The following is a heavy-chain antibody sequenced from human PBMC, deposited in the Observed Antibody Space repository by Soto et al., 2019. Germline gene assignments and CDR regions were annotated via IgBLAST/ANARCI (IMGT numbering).Heavy chain of an antibody. CDR3: AREGGDYDFWSGPRGMDV. CDR1: GGSISSSNW. Sequence: SETLSLTCALSGGSISSSNWWSWVRQPPGKGLEWIGEIFLSGRTNYNPSRTSRVTISVHTSKNQFSLKLSSVTAADTAVYYCAREGGDYDFWSGPRGMDVWGQGTTVTGSS. D-gene: IGHD3-3*01. V-gene: IGHV4-4*02. CDR2: IFLSGRT. J-gene: IGHJ6*02.